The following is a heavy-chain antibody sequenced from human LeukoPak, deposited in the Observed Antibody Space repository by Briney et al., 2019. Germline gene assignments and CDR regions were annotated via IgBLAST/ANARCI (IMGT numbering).Heavy chain of an antibody. J-gene: IGHJ5*02. V-gene: IGHV3-30-3*01. CDR3: ARESQEWEGGFDP. CDR1: GFTFSSYA. CDR2: ISYDGSNK. Sequence: PGGSLRLSCAASGFTFSSYAMHWVRQAPGKGLEWVAVISYDGSNKYYADSVKGRFTISRDNSKNTLYLQMNSLRAEDTAVYYCARESQEWEGGFDPWGQGTLVTVSS. D-gene: IGHD1-26*01.